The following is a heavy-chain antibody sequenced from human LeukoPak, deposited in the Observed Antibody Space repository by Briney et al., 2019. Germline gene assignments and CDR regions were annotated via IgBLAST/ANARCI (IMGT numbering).Heavy chain of an antibody. CDR3: ARDSRLLIGGIFAV. CDR1: GFTFSSYA. V-gene: IGHV3-23*01. D-gene: IGHD1-26*01. CDR2: ISGNGETT. J-gene: IGHJ3*01. Sequence: GGSLRLSCAASGFTFSSYAMTWVRQAPGKGLEWVSSISGNGETTNYADSAKGRLTPSRDNSENTVYLQMNSLRAEDTAVYYCARDSRLLIGGIFAVWGQGTTVTVSS.